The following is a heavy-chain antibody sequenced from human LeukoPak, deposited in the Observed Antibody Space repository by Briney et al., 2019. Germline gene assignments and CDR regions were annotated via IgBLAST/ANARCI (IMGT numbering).Heavy chain of an antibody. CDR3: AKDLGITIFGVVIYDYFDY. D-gene: IGHD3-3*01. J-gene: IGHJ4*02. V-gene: IGHV3-23*01. Sequence: GGSLRLSCAASGFTFSSYAMSWVRQAPGKGLEWVSAISGSGGSTYYADSVKGRLTISRDNSKNTLYLQMSSLRAEDTAVYYCAKDLGITIFGVVIYDYFDYWGQGTLVTVSS. CDR1: GFTFSSYA. CDR2: ISGSGGST.